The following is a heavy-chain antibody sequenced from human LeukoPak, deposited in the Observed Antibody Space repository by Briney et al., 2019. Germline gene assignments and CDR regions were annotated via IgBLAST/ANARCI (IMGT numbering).Heavy chain of an antibody. J-gene: IGHJ5*02. CDR3: ARASTAYYDILTGYYTFDP. Sequence: ASVKVSCKASGGTFSSYAISWVRQAPGQGLEWMGGIIPIFGTANYAQKFQGRVTITADKSTSTAYMELSRLRSDDTAVYYCARASTAYYDILTGYYTFDPWGQGTLVTVSS. CDR2: IIPIFGTA. D-gene: IGHD3-9*01. V-gene: IGHV1-69*06. CDR1: GGTFSSYA.